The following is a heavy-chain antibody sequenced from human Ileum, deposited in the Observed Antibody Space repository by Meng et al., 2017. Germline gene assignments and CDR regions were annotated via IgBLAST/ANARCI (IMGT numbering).Heavy chain of an antibody. CDR1: GFTFRNDA. CDR2: VDKSGTFT. V-gene: IGHV3-23*05. CDR3: VRGAWLAH. D-gene: IGHD6-19*01. J-gene: IGHJ4*02. Sequence: GESLKISCAASGFTFRNDAMIWVRQGAGKGLEWVSLVDKSGTFTSYAGSVKGRFTISRDNSKNTFYLQMNSLRVEDTAVYYCVRGAWLAHWGQGALVTVSS.